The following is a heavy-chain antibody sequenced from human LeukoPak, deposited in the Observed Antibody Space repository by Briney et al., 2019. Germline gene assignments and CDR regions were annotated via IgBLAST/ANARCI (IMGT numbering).Heavy chain of an antibody. CDR2: ISYDGSNK. Sequence: GGSLRLYCAASGFTFSSYAMHWVRQAPGKGLEWVAVISYDGSNKYYADSVKGRFTISRDNSKNTLYLQMNSLRAEDTAVYYCAREGDIVVVVAATRVDYYFDYWGQGTLVTVSS. J-gene: IGHJ4*02. V-gene: IGHV3-30*04. D-gene: IGHD2-15*01. CDR3: AREGDIVVVVAATRVDYYFDY. CDR1: GFTFSSYA.